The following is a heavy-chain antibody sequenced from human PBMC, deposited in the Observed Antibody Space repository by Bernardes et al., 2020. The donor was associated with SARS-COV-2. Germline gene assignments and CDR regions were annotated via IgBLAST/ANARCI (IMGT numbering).Heavy chain of an antibody. CDR1: GFAFRSYA. J-gene: IGHJ4*02. V-gene: IGHV3-23*01. CDR2: ITGSGDST. Sequence: GGSLRLSCAASGFAFRSYAMSWVRQAPGKGLEWVSSITGSGDSTHYADSVKGRFTISRDMSKDTLYLQMNSLRAEDTAEYFCAKGLWFGESSFYFDSWGQGTGV. D-gene: IGHD3-10*01. CDR3: AKGLWFGESSFYFDS.